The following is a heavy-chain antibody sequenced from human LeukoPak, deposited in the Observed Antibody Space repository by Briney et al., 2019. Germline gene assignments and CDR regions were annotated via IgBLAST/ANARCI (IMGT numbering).Heavy chain of an antibody. CDR3: ASSRPYYDILTGQSDDAFDI. CDR2: ITYSGTT. Sequence: PSETLSLTCTVSGGSLSSYYWSWIRQPPGKGLEWIGYITYSGTTNYNPSLNSRVTLSVDTSKNQCSLKLTSVTAAETAFYYCASSRPYYDILTGQSDDAFDIWGRGTMVTVSS. CDR1: GGSLSSYY. J-gene: IGHJ3*02. V-gene: IGHV4-59*01. D-gene: IGHD3-9*01.